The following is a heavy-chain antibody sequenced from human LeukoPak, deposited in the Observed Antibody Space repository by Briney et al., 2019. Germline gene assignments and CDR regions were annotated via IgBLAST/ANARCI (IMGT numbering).Heavy chain of an antibody. D-gene: IGHD2-15*01. CDR3: ARLNEYCSGGSCYAYDF. CDR1: GDSITSYY. J-gene: IGHJ4*02. Sequence: ASETLSLTCTVPGDSITSYYWSSLRQTPGKGLERIGYIYYTGSTNYNPSLKSRVTISVETSNNQFSLKLSSVTAADTAVYYCARLNEYCSGGSCYAYDFWGQGTLVTVSS. V-gene: IGHV4-59*01. CDR2: IYYTGST.